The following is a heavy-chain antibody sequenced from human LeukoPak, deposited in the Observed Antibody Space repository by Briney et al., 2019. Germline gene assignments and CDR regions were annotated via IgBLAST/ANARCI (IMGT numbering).Heavy chain of an antibody. CDR3: ARRRVRGVFLTSGSQGYDY. V-gene: IGHV4-39*07. D-gene: IGHD3-10*01. CDR1: GGSISSSSYY. CDR2: IYYSGST. J-gene: IGHJ4*02. Sequence: PSETLSLTCTVSGGSISSSSYYWGWIRQPPGKGLEWIGSIYYSGSTYYNPSLKSRVTISVDTSKNQFSLKLSSVTAADTAVYYCARRRVRGVFLTSGSQGYDYWGQGTLVTVSS.